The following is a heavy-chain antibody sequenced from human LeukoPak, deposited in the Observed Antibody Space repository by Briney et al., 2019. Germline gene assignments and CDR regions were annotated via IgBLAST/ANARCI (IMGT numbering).Heavy chain of an antibody. D-gene: IGHD5-18*01. CDR1: GFTFSSYS. V-gene: IGHV3-23*01. J-gene: IGHJ4*02. Sequence: QPGGSLRLSCAASGFTFSSYSMSWVRQAPGKGLEWVSGISGSGGSTDYADSVKGRFTISRDNSKNTLYLQMNSLRVEDTAVYYCAKDPGYQVGYCFDYWGQGTLVTVSS. CDR3: AKDPGYQVGYCFDY. CDR2: ISGSGGST.